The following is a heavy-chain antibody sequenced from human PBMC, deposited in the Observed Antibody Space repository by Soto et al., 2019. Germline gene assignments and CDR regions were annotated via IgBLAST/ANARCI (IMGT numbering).Heavy chain of an antibody. CDR2: INPGDSDI. J-gene: IGHJ6*02. CDR1: GYSFTTYW. CDR3: ARPEKSYYYYYCMEG. V-gene: IGHV5-51*01. Sequence: GESLNISCKASGYSFTTYWIAWVLQIPGKGLEWMGIINPGDSDIRYSPSFQGQVTISADNSISTAYLQWSSLKASDTAMYYCARPEKSYYYYYCMEGWRQGTSVTVSS.